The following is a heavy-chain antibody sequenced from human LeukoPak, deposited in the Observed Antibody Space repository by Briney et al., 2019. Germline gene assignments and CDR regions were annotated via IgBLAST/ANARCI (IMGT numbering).Heavy chain of an antibody. CDR1: GFTFSSYG. Sequence: GGSLRLSCVAPGFTFSSYGMHWVRQAPGKGPEWVAFIRYDGSNKYYADSVKGRFTISRDNSKNTLYLQMNSLRAEDTAVYYCARDTAWYTAHYYMDVWGKGTTVTVSS. D-gene: IGHD2-8*01. V-gene: IGHV3-30*02. CDR3: ARDTAWYTAHYYMDV. CDR2: IRYDGSNK. J-gene: IGHJ6*03.